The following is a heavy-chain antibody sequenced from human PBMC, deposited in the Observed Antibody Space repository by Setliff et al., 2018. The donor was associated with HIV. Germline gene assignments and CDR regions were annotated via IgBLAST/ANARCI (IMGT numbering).Heavy chain of an antibody. CDR3: ARHWGNSFDI. J-gene: IGHJ4*02. V-gene: IGHV3-11*04. CDR1: GFGFSGYF. CDR2: IGYSGTPI. D-gene: IGHD7-27*01. Sequence: PGGSLRLSCAASGFGFSGYFMSWIRQTPRKGLEWISYIGYSGTPIYYADSVKGRFTISRGNAENSLYLEMNTLRGEDTVVYYCARHWGNSFDIWGQGTLVTVSS.